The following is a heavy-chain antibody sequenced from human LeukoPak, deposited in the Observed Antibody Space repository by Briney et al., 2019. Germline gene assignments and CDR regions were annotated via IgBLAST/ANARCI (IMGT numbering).Heavy chain of an antibody. D-gene: IGHD2-21*02. CDR1: GGSISSYY. V-gene: IGHV4-59*08. CDR2: MYYSGST. J-gene: IGHJ5*02. Sequence: SETLSLTCTVSGGSISSYYWSWIRQPPGKGLEWIGYMYYSGSTNYNPSLKSRVTISVDTSKNQFSLKLSSVTAADTAVYYCVRRVTSNWFDPWGQGTLVTVSS. CDR3: VRRVTSNWFDP.